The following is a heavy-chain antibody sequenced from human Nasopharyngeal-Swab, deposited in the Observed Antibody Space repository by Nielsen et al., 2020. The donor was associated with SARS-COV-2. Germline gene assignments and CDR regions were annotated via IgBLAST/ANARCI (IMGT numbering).Heavy chain of an antibody. J-gene: IGHJ6*03. V-gene: IGHV3-21*01. D-gene: IGHD2-2*01. CDR1: GFTLSSYS. CDR3: ARVHCSRSSCSAPDYYYYYMDV. CDR2: ISSSSSYI. Sequence: GGSLRLSCAASGFTLSSYSMNWVRQAPGKGLEWVSSISSSSSYIFYADSVKGRFTISRDNAKNSLYLQMNSLRVGDTAVYYCARVHCSRSSCSAPDYYYYYMDVWGKGTTVTVSS.